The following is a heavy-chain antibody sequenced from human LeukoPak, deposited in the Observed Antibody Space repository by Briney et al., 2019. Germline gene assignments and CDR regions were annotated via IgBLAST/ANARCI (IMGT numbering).Heavy chain of an antibody. V-gene: IGHV4-61*02. CDR3: ARGLDYDSSDLLDY. CDR1: GGSISSGGYY. CDR2: IYTSGST. J-gene: IGHJ4*02. Sequence: PSETLSLTCTVSGGSISSGGYYWSWIRQPAGKGLEWIGRIYTSGSTNYNPSLKSRVTISVDTSKNQFSLKLSSVTAADTAVYYCARGLDYDSSDLLDYWGQGTLVTVSS. D-gene: IGHD3-22*01.